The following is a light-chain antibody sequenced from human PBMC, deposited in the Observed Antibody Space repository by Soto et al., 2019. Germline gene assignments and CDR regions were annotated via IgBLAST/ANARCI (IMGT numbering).Light chain of an antibody. V-gene: IGKV3-11*01. CDR2: DAS. CDR1: QSVSSD. Sequence: EIVLTQSPATLSLSPGERATLSCRSIQSVSSDLAWYQQKPGQAPRLLIYDASNRATGIPARFSGSGSGTDFTLTISSLEPEDFAVYYCQQRSNWPVTFGQGTRLEIK. CDR3: QQRSNWPVT. J-gene: IGKJ5*01.